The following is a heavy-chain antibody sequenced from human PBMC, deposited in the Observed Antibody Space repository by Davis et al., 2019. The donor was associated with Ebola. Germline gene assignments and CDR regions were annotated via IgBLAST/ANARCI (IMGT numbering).Heavy chain of an antibody. V-gene: IGHV3-30*04. CDR2: ISDDGSNK. Sequence: PGGSLRLSCAASGFTFSSYAMHWVRQAPGKGLDWVAFISDDGSNKYYADSVKGRFTISRDNSKNTLYLQMNSLRAEDTAVYYCARDLTVTTLGVGWFDPWGQGTLVTVSS. D-gene: IGHD4-17*01. CDR3: ARDLTVTTLGVGWFDP. J-gene: IGHJ5*02. CDR1: GFTFSSYA.